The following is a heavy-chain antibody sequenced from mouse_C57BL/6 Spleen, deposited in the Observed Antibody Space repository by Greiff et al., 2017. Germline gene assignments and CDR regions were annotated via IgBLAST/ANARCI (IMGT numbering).Heavy chain of an antibody. Sequence: ESGPGLVKPSQSLSLTCYVTGYSITSGYYWNWIRQFPGNKLEWMGYISYDGSNNYNPSLKNRISITRNTSKNQLFLKLNSVTTEDTATYYCARVGNTDYWGQGTTLTVSS. J-gene: IGHJ2*01. CDR1: GYSITSGYY. CDR3: ARVGNTDY. D-gene: IGHD2-1*01. V-gene: IGHV3-6*01. CDR2: ISYDGSN.